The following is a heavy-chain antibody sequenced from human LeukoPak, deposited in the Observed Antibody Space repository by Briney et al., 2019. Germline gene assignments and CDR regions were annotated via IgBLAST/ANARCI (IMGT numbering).Heavy chain of an antibody. Sequence: GGSLRLSCAASGFTFSDYYMSWIRQAPGKGLEWVSYISSSGSTIYYADSVKGRFTISRDNAKNSLYLQMNSLRAEDTAVYYCARAAVRGGPQSAFDFWGQGTMVTVFS. CDR1: GFTFSDYY. D-gene: IGHD3-10*01. J-gene: IGHJ3*01. CDR3: ARAAVRGGPQSAFDF. V-gene: IGHV3-11*01. CDR2: ISSSGSTI.